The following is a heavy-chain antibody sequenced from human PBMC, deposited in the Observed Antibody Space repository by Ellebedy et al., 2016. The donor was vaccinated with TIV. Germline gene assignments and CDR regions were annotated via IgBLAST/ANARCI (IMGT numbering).Heavy chain of an antibody. CDR2: INHSGST. CDR3: ARALPYSGGWAFDC. CDR1: GGSFTGYY. D-gene: IGHD6-19*01. J-gene: IGHJ4*02. V-gene: IGHV4-34*01. Sequence: MPSETLSPTCAAHGGSFTGYYWSWIRQPPGKGLDWIGEINHSGSTSYTPSLKSRVTISVDTSKNQFSLNLSSVTAADTAIYYCARALPYSGGWAFDCWGQGTLVTVSS.